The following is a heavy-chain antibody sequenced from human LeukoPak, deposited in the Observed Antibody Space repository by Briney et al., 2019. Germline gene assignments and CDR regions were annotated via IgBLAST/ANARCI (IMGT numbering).Heavy chain of an antibody. Sequence: GGSLRLSCAASGFTFTIYTMNWVRQAPGRGLEWVSSISSTGNNIYYADSVKGRFTISRDNAKVSLYLEMNSLRAEDTAVYYCAKGSPDDSSGYYYFDYWGQGTLVTVSS. D-gene: IGHD3-22*01. CDR2: ISSTGNNI. CDR3: AKGSPDDSSGYYYFDY. CDR1: GFTFTIYT. V-gene: IGHV3-21*01. J-gene: IGHJ4*02.